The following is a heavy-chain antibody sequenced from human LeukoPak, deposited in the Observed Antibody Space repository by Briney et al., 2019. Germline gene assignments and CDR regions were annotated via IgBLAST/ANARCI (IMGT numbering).Heavy chain of an antibody. Sequence: PSETLSLTCAVYGRSFTGYYWSWFRQPPGKGLEWIAEINHSGGTDYNPSLKSRVTISVDTSKNQFSLKLSSVTAADTAVYYCARDQNFSVYWGQGTLVTVSS. V-gene: IGHV4-34*01. J-gene: IGHJ4*02. CDR1: GRSFTGYY. D-gene: IGHD3-3*01. CDR3: ARDQNFSVY. CDR2: INHSGGT.